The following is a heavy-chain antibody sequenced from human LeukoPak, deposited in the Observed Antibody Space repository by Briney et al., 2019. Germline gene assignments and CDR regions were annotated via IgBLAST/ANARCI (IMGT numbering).Heavy chain of an antibody. CDR2: IYYSGST. J-gene: IGHJ5*02. CDR1: GGSISSGGYY. V-gene: IGHV4-31*03. D-gene: IGHD2-2*01. CDR3: ARGTGCSSTSCYYNWFDP. Sequence: SETQSLTCTVSGGSISSGGYYWSWIRQHPGKGLEWIGYIYYSGSTYYNPSLKSRVTISVDTSKNQFSLKLSSVTAADTAVYYCARGTGCSSTSCYYNWFDPWGQGTLVTVSS.